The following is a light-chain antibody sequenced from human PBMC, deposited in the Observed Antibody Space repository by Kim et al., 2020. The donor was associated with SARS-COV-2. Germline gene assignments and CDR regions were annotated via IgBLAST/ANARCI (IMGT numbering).Light chain of an antibody. Sequence: SYELTQPPSVSVSPGQTATITCSGDELGEKYVCWYQQRPGQPPVLVIYQDTKRPSGIPERFSGSNSGNTATLTISGAQAMDEADYFCQVWASSTVVFGGGAQL. CDR3: QVWASSTVV. CDR1: ELGEKY. J-gene: IGLJ2*01. CDR2: QDT. V-gene: IGLV3-1*01.